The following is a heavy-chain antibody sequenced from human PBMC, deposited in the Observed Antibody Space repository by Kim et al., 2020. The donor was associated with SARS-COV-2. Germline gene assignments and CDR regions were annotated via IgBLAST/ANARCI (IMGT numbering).Heavy chain of an antibody. J-gene: IGHJ4*02. CDR3: AVTDTAMVKGFDY. D-gene: IGHD5-18*01. V-gene: IGHV3-23*01. Sequence: YADSVKGRFTISRDNSKNTLYLQMNSLRAEDTAVYYCAVTDTAMVKGFDYWGQGTLVTVSS.